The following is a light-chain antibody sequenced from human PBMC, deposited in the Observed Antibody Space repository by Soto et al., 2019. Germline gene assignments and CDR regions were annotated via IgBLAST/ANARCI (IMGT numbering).Light chain of an antibody. CDR3: NSYAGSNNFYV. CDR2: EVS. CDR1: SSDVGGYNY. J-gene: IGLJ1*01. V-gene: IGLV2-8*01. Sequence: QSVLTQPPSASGSPGQSVTISCTGTSSDVGGYNYVSWYQHHPGKAPKLIIFEVSQRPSGVTDRFSGSKSGNTASLTVSGLQAEDEADYYCNSYAGSNNFYVFGTGTQLTVL.